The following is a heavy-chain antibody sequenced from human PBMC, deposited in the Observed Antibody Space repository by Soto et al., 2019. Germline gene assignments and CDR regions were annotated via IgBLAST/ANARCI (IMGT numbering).Heavy chain of an antibody. CDR2: ISAYNGNT. Sequence: QVQLVQSGAEVKKPGASVKVSCKASGYTFTSYGISWVRQAPGQGREWMGWISAYNGNTNYAQKLQGRVTMTTDTSTSTAYLELRSLRSDDTAVYCCARDSEGIVVVLAAPTAFDYWGQGTLVTVSS. V-gene: IGHV1-18*01. J-gene: IGHJ4*02. D-gene: IGHD2-15*01. CDR3: ARDSEGIVVVLAAPTAFDY. CDR1: GYTFTSYG.